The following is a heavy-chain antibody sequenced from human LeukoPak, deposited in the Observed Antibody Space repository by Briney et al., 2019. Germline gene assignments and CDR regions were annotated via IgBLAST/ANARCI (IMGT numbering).Heavy chain of an antibody. D-gene: IGHD3-3*01. Sequence: GGSLRLSCVAPGFIFSSYGMHWVRQAPGKGLEWVAYIQYDGSNKQYADSVKGRFTISRDSSKNTLYLQMNSLRPEDTAVYYCAGHFGAWHYFDYWGQGTPVTVSS. CDR2: IQYDGSNK. CDR1: GFIFSSYG. J-gene: IGHJ4*02. CDR3: AGHFGAWHYFDY. V-gene: IGHV3-30*02.